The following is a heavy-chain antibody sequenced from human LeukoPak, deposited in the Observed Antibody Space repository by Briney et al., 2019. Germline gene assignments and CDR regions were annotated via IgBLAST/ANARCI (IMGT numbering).Heavy chain of an antibody. CDR1: GGSISSYSYY. D-gene: IGHD4-17*01. J-gene: IGHJ5*02. CDR2: IYYSGST. Sequence: PSETLSLTCTVSGGSISSYSYYWGWIRQPPGKGLEWIGSIYYSGSTYYNPSLKSRVTISVDTSKNQFSLKLSSVTAADAAVYYCARHFGGYGDYGGFDPWGQGTLVTVSS. CDR3: ARHFGGYGDYGGFDP. V-gene: IGHV4-39*01.